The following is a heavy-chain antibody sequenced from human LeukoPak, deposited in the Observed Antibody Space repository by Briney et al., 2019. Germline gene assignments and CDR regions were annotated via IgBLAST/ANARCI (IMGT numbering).Heavy chain of an antibody. CDR1: GGSVSISSYY. CDR3: ARDLRNYYDYYGMDV. CDR2: IYYSGST. D-gene: IGHD3-10*01. J-gene: IGHJ6*02. V-gene: IGHV4-39*07. Sequence: SETLSLTCTVSGGSVSISSYYWGWIRQPPGKGLEWIGSIYYSGSTYYNPSLKSRVTISVDTSKNQFSLKLTSVTAADTAVYYCARDLRNYYDYYGMDVWGQGTTVTVSS.